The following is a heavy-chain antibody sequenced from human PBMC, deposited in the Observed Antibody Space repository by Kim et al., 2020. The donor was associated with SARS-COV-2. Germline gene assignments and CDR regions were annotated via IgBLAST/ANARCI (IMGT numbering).Heavy chain of an antibody. CDR2: ISYSVSS. CDR1: GGFISSGGYY. D-gene: IGHD6-19*01. V-gene: IGHV4-31*03. Sequence: SETLSLTCTVSGGFISSGGYYWSWIRQHPGKGLEWIGYISYSVSSYYNPSLKSRVTISEDTSKNQFSLKLASVTAADTAVYYCARTFSSGWDFFDYWGQGTLVTVSS. J-gene: IGHJ4*02. CDR3: ARTFSSGWDFFDY.